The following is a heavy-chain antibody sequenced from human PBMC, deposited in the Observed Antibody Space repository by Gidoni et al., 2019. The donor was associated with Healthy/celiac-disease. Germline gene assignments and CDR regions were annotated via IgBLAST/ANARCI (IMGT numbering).Heavy chain of an antibody. CDR3: ARDRSRSGYYGTFDY. CDR2: INPSGGST. Sequence: QVQLVQSGAEVKKPGDAVKVSCKASGNTFTSYSMHWVRQAPGQGLEWMGIINPSGGSTSYAQKFQGRVTMTRDTSTSTVYLELSSLRSEDTAVYYCARDRSRSGYYGTFDYWGQGTLVTVSS. V-gene: IGHV1-46*01. J-gene: IGHJ4*02. CDR1: GNTFTSYS. D-gene: IGHD3-22*01.